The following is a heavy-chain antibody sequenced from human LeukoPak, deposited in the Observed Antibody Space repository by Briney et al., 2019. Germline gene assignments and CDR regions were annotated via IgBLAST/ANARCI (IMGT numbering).Heavy chain of an antibody. CDR1: GGSISSSSYY. D-gene: IGHD3-22*01. CDR2: IYYSGST. CDR3: ARHYYDSSGSPFLNWFDP. V-gene: IGHV4-39*01. J-gene: IGHJ5*02. Sequence: PSETLSLTRTVSGGSISSSSYYWGWIRHPPGKGLEWLGSIYYSGSTYYNPSLKSRVTISVDTSKNQFSLKLSSVTAADTAVYYCARHYYDSSGSPFLNWFDPWGQGTLVTVSS.